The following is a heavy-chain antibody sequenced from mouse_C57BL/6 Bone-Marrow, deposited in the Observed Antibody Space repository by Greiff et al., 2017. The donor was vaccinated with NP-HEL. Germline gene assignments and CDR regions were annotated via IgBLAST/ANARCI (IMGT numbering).Heavy chain of an antibody. Sequence: EVQLQQSVAELVRPGASVKLSCTASGFNIKNTYMRWVKQRPEQGLEWIGRIDPANGNTKYAPKFQGKATITADTSSNTAYLQLSSLTSEDTAIYYCARNTNYYYGSSYRYFDVWGTGTTVTVSS. D-gene: IGHD1-1*01. CDR3: ARNTNYYYGSSYRYFDV. CDR1: GFNIKNTY. J-gene: IGHJ1*03. V-gene: IGHV14-3*01. CDR2: IDPANGNT.